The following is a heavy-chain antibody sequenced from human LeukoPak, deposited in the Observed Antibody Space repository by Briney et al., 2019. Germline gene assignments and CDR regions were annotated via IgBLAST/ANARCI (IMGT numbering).Heavy chain of an antibody. D-gene: IGHD5-18*01. CDR3: TRNTAGARYFQR. CDR2: ISAYNGNT. CDR1: GYTFTSYG. J-gene: IGHJ1*01. V-gene: IGHV1-18*01. Sequence: ASVKVSCKASGYTFTSYGISWVRQAPGQGLEWMGWISAYNGNTNYAQKFQGRVTMTRNTSVSTAYMELSSLTSEDTAVYYCTRNTAGARYFQRWGQGTLVTVSS.